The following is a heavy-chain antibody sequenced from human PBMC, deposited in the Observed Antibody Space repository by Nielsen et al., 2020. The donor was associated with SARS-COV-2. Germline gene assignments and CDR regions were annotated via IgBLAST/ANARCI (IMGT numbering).Heavy chain of an antibody. J-gene: IGHJ4*02. CDR3: ARRGVYDILTGYYNRPFDY. CDR1: GGSISSRSYY. CDR2: IYYSGST. D-gene: IGHD3-9*01. V-gene: IGHV4-39*01. Sequence: SETLSLTCTVSGGSISSRSYYWGWIRQPPGKGLEWIGSIYYSGSTYYNPSLKSRVTISVDTSKNQFSLKLSSVTAADTAVYYCARRGVYDILTGYYNRPFDYWGQGTLVTVSS.